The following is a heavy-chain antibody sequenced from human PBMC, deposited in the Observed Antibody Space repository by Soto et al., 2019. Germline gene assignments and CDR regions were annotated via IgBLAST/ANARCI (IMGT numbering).Heavy chain of an antibody. J-gene: IGHJ6*02. CDR1: GFTFSSYS. Sequence: EVQLVESGGGLVKPGGSLRLSCAASGFTFSSYSMNWVRQAPGKGLEWVSSISSSSSYIYYADSVKGRFTISRDNAKNSLYLQMNSLRAEDTAVYYCARGGYCSGGSCYSDYYYGMDVWGQGTTVTVSS. CDR2: ISSSSSYI. V-gene: IGHV3-21*01. CDR3: ARGGYCSGGSCYSDYYYGMDV. D-gene: IGHD2-15*01.